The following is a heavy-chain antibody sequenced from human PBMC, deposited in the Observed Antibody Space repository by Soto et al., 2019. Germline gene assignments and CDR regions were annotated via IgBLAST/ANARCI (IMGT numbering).Heavy chain of an antibody. CDR1: GGTFSSYT. CDR2: IIPILGIA. Sequence: SVKVSCKASGGTFSSYTISWVRQAPGQGLEWMGRIIPILGIANYAQKLQGRVTMTTDTSTSTAYMELRSLRSDDTAVYYCARQGGFNYYYMDVWGKGTTVTVSS. V-gene: IGHV1-69*02. D-gene: IGHD3-3*01. J-gene: IGHJ6*03. CDR3: ARQGGFNYYYMDV.